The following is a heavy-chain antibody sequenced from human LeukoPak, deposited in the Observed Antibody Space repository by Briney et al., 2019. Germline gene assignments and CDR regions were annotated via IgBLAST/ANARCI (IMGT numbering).Heavy chain of an antibody. Sequence: GGSLRLXCTASGFTFGDYAMSWCRQAPGKGLEWVGFIRSKAYGVTTEYAASVKGRFTISRDDSKSIAYLQMNSLKTEDTAVYYCTRYDFWSGYHEYYFDYWGQGTLVTVSS. CDR1: GFTFGDYA. D-gene: IGHD3-3*01. CDR2: IRSKAYGVTT. V-gene: IGHV3-49*03. J-gene: IGHJ4*02. CDR3: TRYDFWSGYHEYYFDY.